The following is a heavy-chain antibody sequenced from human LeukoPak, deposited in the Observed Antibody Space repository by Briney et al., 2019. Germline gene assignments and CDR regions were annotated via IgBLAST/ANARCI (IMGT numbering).Heavy chain of an antibody. Sequence: ASVKVSCKASGGTFSSYAISWVRQAPGQGLEWMGGIIPIFGTANYAQKFQGRVTIAADKSTSAAYMELSRLRSDDTAVYYCARDFVWSGHNWFDPWGQGTLVTVSS. V-gene: IGHV1-69*06. CDR1: GGTFSSYA. D-gene: IGHD3-3*01. J-gene: IGHJ5*02. CDR3: ARDFVWSGHNWFDP. CDR2: IIPIFGTA.